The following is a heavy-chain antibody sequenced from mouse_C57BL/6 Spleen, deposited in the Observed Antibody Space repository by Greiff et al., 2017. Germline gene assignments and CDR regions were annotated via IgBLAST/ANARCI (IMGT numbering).Heavy chain of an antibody. V-gene: IGHV1-61*01. J-gene: IGHJ4*01. CDR1: GYTFASYW. CDR3: ARTDGSSFYYAMDY. D-gene: IGHD1-1*01. CDR2: IYPSDSET. Sequence: QVQLQQPGAELVRPGSSVKLSCKASGYTFASYWMDWVKQRPGQGLEWIGNIYPSDSETHYNQKFKDKATLTVDKSSSTAYMQLSSLTSEDSAVYYCARTDGSSFYYAMDYWGQGTSVTVSS.